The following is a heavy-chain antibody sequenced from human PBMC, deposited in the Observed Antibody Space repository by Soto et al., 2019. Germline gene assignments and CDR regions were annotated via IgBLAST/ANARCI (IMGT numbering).Heavy chain of an antibody. Sequence: PSETLSLTCTVSRGSISSYYWSWIRPPPGKGLEWIGYIYYSGTTNYNPSLKSRVTMSVDTSRNQFSLKLSSVTAADTAVYYCARDPPDGDSYFDYWGQGTLVTVSS. CDR1: RGSISSYY. V-gene: IGHV4-59*01. CDR2: IYYSGTT. D-gene: IGHD4-17*01. CDR3: ARDPPDGDSYFDY. J-gene: IGHJ4*02.